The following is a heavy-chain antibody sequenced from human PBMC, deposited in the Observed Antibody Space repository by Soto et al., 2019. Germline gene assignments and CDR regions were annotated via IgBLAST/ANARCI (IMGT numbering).Heavy chain of an antibody. V-gene: IGHV3-15*01. CDR2: FKSKTDGGTI. CDR3: TNHSSSPKNRYDY. Sequence: EVQLVESGGGLVKPGGSLRLSCAASGFTFSNAWMSWVRQAPGKGLEWVGRFKSKTDGGTIDYAAPVKGRFTFSRDDSRNTLYLQMNSLKTEDTAVYYGTNHSSSPKNRYDYWGQGTLVTVSS. J-gene: IGHJ4*02. CDR1: GFTFSNAW. D-gene: IGHD6-13*01.